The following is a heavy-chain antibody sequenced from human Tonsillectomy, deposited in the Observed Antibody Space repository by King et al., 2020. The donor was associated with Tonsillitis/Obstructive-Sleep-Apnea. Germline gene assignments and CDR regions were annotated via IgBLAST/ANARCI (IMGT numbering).Heavy chain of an antibody. CDR1: GFSLSTSAMC. CDR3: ARYYYDSSGYYYLFDY. Sequence: TLQESGPALVKPTQTLTLTCTFSGFSLSTSAMCVSWIRQPPGKALEWLARIDWDDDKYYSTSLKTRLTISKDTSKNQVVLTMTNMDPVDTATYYCARYYYDSSGYYYLFDYWGQGTLVTVSS. CDR2: IDWDDDK. V-gene: IGHV2-70*11. D-gene: IGHD3-22*01. J-gene: IGHJ4*02.